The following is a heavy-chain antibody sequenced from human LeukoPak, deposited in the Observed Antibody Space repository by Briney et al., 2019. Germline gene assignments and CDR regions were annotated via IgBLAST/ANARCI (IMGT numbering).Heavy chain of an antibody. J-gene: IGHJ3*02. Sequence: ASVKVSCKVSGYTLTELSMHWVRQAPGKGLEWMGGFDPEDGETIYAQKFQGRVTITADKSTSTAYMELSSLRSEDTAVYYCAALPQLGYDSVIWGQGTMVTVSS. CDR1: GYTLTELS. CDR2: FDPEDGET. CDR3: AALPQLGYDSVI. D-gene: IGHD3-22*01. V-gene: IGHV1-24*01.